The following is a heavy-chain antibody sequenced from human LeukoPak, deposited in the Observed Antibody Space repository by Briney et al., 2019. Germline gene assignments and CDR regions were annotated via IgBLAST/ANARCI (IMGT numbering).Heavy chain of an antibody. J-gene: IGHJ4*02. Sequence: PGGPLRLSCAASGFTFSSYWMSWVRPAPGKGLEWVANIKQDGSEKYYVDSVKGRFTISRDNAKNSLYLQMNSLRAEDTAVYYCAREIHRLQVVVHDYWRQGTLVTGSS. CDR3: AREIHRLQVVVHDY. CDR2: IKQDGSEK. V-gene: IGHV3-7*01. D-gene: IGHD3-22*01. CDR1: GFTFSSYW.